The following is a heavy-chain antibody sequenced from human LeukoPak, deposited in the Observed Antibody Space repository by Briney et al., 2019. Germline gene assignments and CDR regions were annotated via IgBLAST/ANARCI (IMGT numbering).Heavy chain of an antibody. Sequence: ASVKVSCKASGYTFTSYDINWVRQATGQGLEWIGWMNPNSGNTGYAQKFQGRVIMTRNTSIGTAYMELSSLRSEDTAVYYCARAYYDFWSGYRTNYYYFYMDVWGKGTTVTVSS. J-gene: IGHJ6*03. CDR1: GYTFTSYD. CDR2: MNPNSGNT. D-gene: IGHD3-3*01. CDR3: ARAYYDFWSGYRTNYYYFYMDV. V-gene: IGHV1-8*01.